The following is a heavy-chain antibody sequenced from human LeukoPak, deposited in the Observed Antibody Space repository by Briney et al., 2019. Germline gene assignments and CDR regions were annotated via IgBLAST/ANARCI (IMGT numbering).Heavy chain of an antibody. D-gene: IGHD3-9*01. J-gene: IGHJ4*02. V-gene: IGHV1-2*06. CDR2: IDPNSGGT. CDR3: TRDLTTSGPIGI. Sequence: ASVKVSCKASGYTFTDYAIHWVRQARGQGLEWMGRIDPNSGGTHYPQKFQGRVTVTRDTSITTAYMELSSLTSDDTAIYFCTRDLTTSGPIGIWGQGTLVTVS. CDR1: GYTFTDYA.